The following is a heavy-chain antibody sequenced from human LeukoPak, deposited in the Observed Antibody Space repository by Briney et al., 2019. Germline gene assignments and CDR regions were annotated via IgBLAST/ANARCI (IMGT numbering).Heavy chain of an antibody. Sequence: GGSLRLSCAASGSTFDDYAMHWVRQAPGKGLEWVSGISWNSGSIGYADFVKGRFTISRDNAKNSLYLQMNSLRAEDTALYYCAKAAYSSSTYNWFDPWGQGTLVTVSS. CDR1: GSTFDDYA. D-gene: IGHD6-6*01. CDR2: ISWNSGSI. V-gene: IGHV3-9*01. CDR3: AKAAYSSSTYNWFDP. J-gene: IGHJ5*02.